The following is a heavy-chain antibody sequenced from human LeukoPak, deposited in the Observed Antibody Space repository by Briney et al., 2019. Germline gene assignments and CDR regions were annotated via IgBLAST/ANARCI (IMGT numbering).Heavy chain of an antibody. Sequence: SETLSLTCAVYGGSFSVYYWSWIRQPPGKGLEWMGEINHRGSTNYNPSLKSLVTISVDTSKNQFSLKLSSVTAADTAVYYCARGLGEGVTMIVVVYFDYWGQGTLVTVSS. CDR1: GGSFSVYY. CDR2: INHRGST. CDR3: ARGLGEGVTMIVVVYFDY. V-gene: IGHV4-34*01. D-gene: IGHD3-22*01. J-gene: IGHJ4*02.